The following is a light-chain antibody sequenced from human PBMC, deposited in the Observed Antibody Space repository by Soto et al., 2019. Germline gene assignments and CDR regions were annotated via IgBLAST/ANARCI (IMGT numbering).Light chain of an antibody. CDR2: GAS. V-gene: IGKV3-15*01. J-gene: IGKJ5*01. Sequence: EKVMTQSPATPSVSPGERATLSCRASQSISNNLAWYQQKPGQTPRLLIYGASTRATGIPARFSGSGFGTQFTLTISSLQSEDLAVYYCQQYTDWPMTFGQGTRLEIK. CDR1: QSISNN. CDR3: QQYTDWPMT.